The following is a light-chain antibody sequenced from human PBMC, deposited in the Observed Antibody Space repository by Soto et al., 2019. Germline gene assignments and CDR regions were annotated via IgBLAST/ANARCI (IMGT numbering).Light chain of an antibody. CDR3: QQYDNSPIT. J-gene: IGKJ5*01. CDR2: GAS. V-gene: IGKV3-20*01. CDR1: QIVSSN. Sequence: DIVITQSPVTLSVSPGERATLSCRASQIVSSNLAWHQQRPGQAPRLLIYGASSRATGIPDRFSGTGSETDFTLTISRLEPEDFAVYYCQQYDNSPITFGQGTRLEIK.